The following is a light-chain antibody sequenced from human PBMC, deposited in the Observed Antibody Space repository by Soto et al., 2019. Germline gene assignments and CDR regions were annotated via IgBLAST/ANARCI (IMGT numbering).Light chain of an antibody. CDR1: SSDVGPYNL. CDR3: CSYAGRNTFV. CDR2: EVS. V-gene: IGLV2-23*02. Sequence: QSALTQSASVSGSPGQSITISCTGTSSDVGPYNLVSWYQQHPGKAPKLIIYEVSERPSGVSNRFSGSKSGNTASLTISGLQADDESDYYCCSYAGRNTFVFGLGTKVTVL. J-gene: IGLJ1*01.